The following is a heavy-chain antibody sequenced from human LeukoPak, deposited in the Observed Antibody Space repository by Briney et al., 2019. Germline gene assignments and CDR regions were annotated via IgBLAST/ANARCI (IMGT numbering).Heavy chain of an antibody. V-gene: IGHV6-1*01. D-gene: IGHD3-10*01. CDR3: ARDPPFRVGMDV. J-gene: IGHJ6*02. CDR1: GDSVSSNDAA. Sequence: SQTLSLTCAISGDSVSSNDAAWNWIRQSPSRGLEWLGRTFYRSKWYYDSAVSVKSRITINPDTSKNQFSLQLSSVTAADTAVYYCARDPPFRVGMDVWGQGTTVTVSS. CDR2: TFYRSKWYY.